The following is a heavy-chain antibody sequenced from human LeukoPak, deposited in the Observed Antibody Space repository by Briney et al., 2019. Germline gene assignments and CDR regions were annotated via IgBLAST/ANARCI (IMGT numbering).Heavy chain of an antibody. CDR2: LYYSGTT. CDR3: AIYDSSGYYLDH. Sequence: SGTLSLACNVSGGSISRNTYYWGWIRQPPREGLEWLGSLYYSGTTYSNPSLRSRVTISVNTSKNQFFLTLSSVTAADTAVYYCAIYDSSGYYLDHWGQGTLVTVSS. V-gene: IGHV4-39*01. J-gene: IGHJ4*02. CDR1: GGSISRNTYY. D-gene: IGHD3-22*01.